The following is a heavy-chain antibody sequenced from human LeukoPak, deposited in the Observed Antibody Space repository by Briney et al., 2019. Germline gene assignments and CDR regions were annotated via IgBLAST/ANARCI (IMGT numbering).Heavy chain of an antibody. D-gene: IGHD3-22*01. CDR1: GFTFSSYA. Sequence: GSLRLSCAASGFTFSSYAMHWVRQAPGKGLEWVAVISYDGSNKYYADSVKGRFTISRDNSKNTLYLQMNSLRAEDTAVYYCARPDDSSGYYSVFDYWGQGTLVTVSS. V-gene: IGHV3-30*01. CDR3: ARPDDSSGYYSVFDY. CDR2: ISYDGSNK. J-gene: IGHJ4*02.